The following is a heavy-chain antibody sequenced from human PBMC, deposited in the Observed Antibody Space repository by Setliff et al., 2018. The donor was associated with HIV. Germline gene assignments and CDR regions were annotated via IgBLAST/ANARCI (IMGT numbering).Heavy chain of an antibody. D-gene: IGHD1-20*01. J-gene: IGHJ4*02. Sequence: ASVKVSCKASGHSFTTYFLHWVRQAPGQGLEWMGMINPSGGEPSYAQRFQGRVTMTRDTSTSTAYMELRSLRADDTAVYYCARSDISGTGYFDSWGQGTLVTVSS. CDR3: ARSDISGTGYFDS. CDR1: GHSFTTYF. CDR2: INPSGGEP. V-gene: IGHV1-46*01.